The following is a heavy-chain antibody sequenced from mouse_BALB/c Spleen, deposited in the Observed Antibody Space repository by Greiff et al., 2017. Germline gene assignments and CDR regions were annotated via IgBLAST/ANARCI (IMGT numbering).Heavy chain of an antibody. CDR2: INSNGGST. CDR1: GFTFSSYG. V-gene: IGHV5-6-3*01. Sequence: EVMLVESGGGLVQPGGSLKLSCAASGFTFSSYGMSWVRQTPDKRLELVATINSNGGSTYYPDSVKGRFTISRDNAKNTLYLQMSSLKSEDTAMYYCARVDYDAMDDWGQGTSVTVSS. J-gene: IGHJ4*01. CDR3: ARVDYDAMDD.